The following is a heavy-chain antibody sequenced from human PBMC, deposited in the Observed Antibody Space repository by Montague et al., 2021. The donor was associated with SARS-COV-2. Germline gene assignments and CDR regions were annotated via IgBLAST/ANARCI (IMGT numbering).Heavy chain of an antibody. Sequence: SETPSLTCTVSGGSISSSSYYWGWIRQPPGKGLEWIGSIHYSGSTYYKPSLKSRVTISVDTSKNQFSLKLNSVTAADTAVYFCSRGDFGVVIIPYYYYYMDVWGKGTTVTVSS. CDR2: IHYSGST. D-gene: IGHD3-3*01. CDR1: GGSISSSSYY. V-gene: IGHV4-39*05. CDR3: SRGDFGVVIIPYYYYYMDV. J-gene: IGHJ6*03.